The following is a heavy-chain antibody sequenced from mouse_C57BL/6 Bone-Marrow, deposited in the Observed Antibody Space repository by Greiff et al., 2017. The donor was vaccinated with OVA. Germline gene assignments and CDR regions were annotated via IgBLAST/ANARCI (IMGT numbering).Heavy chain of an antibody. CDR2: INPNNGGT. CDR3: ARVELGDY. V-gene: IGHV1-26*01. CDR1: GYTFTDYY. Sequence: EVQLQQSGPELVKPGASVKISCKASGYTFTDYYMNWVKQSHGKSLEWIGDINPNNGGTSYNQKFKGKATLTVDKSSSTAYMELRSLTSEDSAVYYCARVELGDYWGQGTTLTVSS. J-gene: IGHJ2*01. D-gene: IGHD4-1*01.